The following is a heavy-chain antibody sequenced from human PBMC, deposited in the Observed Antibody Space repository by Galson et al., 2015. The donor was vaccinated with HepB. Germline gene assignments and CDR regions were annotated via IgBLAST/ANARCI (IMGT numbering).Heavy chain of an antibody. Sequence: LRLSCAVSGFSFNAHGMHWVRQAPGQGLEWVGVITYDGVTEGYADYAKGRFAISRDTSTNTLYLQMNKLRAEDTAMYYCAREQGYNDYRTSDYWGQVTLVTVSS. CDR3: AREQGYNDYRTSDY. CDR1: GFSFNAHG. CDR2: ITYDGVTE. J-gene: IGHJ4*02. V-gene: IGHV3-33*05. D-gene: IGHD4-11*01.